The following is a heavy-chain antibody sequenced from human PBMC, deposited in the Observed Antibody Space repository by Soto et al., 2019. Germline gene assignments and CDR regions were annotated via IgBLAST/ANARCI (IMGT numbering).Heavy chain of an antibody. J-gene: IGHJ4*02. CDR1: GFTFSRYW. D-gene: IGHD3-3*01. V-gene: IGHV3-7*05. CDR3: ARLEWLLREPDFDY. Sequence: PGGSLRLSCAASGFTFSRYWMSWVRQAPGKGLEWVANIKQDGSEKYYVDSVKGRFTISRDNAKNSLYLQMNSLRAEDTAVYYCARLEWLLREPDFDYWGQGTLVTVSS. CDR2: IKQDGSEK.